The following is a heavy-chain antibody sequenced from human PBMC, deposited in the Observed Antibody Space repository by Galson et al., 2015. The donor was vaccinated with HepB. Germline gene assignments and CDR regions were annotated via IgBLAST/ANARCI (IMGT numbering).Heavy chain of an antibody. D-gene: IGHD5-12*01. CDR2: VSYDGSNK. J-gene: IGHJ6*02. V-gene: IGHV3-30-3*01. CDR3: ARDKYSGYGDYYYGMDV. Sequence: SLRLSCAASGFTFSSYAMHWVRQAPGKGLEWVAVVSYDGSNKYYADSVKGRFTTSRDNSKNTLYLQMNSLRAEDTAVYYCARDKYSGYGDYYYGMDVWGQGTTVTVSS. CDR1: GFTFSSYA.